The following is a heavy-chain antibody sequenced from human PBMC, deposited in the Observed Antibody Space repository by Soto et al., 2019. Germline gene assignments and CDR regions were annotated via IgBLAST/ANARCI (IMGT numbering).Heavy chain of an antibody. D-gene: IGHD5-12*01. CDR3: ARDLLIVATLENYYSGMDV. J-gene: IGHJ6*02. CDR1: GGTFSSYA. V-gene: IGHV1-69*13. Sequence: SVKVSCKASGGTFSSYAISWVRQAPGQGLEWMGGIIPIFGTANYAQKFQGRVTITADESTSTAYMELSSLRSEDTAVYYCARDLLIVATLENYYSGMDVWGQGTTVTVSS. CDR2: IIPIFGTA.